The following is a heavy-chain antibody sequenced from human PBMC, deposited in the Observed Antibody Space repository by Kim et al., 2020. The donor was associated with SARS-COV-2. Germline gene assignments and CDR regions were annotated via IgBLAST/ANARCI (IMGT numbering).Heavy chain of an antibody. J-gene: IGHJ4*02. D-gene: IGHD5-12*01. Sequence: SETLSLTCTVSGGSISSSSYYWGWIRQPPGKRLEWIGSIYYSGSTYYNLSLKSRVTISVDTSKNQFSLKLSSVTAADTAVYYCARLIVATITKDFDYWGQGTLVTVSS. CDR1: GGSISSSSYY. CDR3: ARLIVATITKDFDY. V-gene: IGHV4-39*01. CDR2: IYYSGST.